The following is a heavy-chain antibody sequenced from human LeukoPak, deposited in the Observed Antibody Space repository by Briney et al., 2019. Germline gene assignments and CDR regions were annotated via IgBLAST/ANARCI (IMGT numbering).Heavy chain of an antibody. V-gene: IGHV3-21*01. CDR2: ISSSSSYI. CDR1: GFTFSSYS. J-gene: IGHJ2*01. CDR3: AKGSGLHWYFGL. D-gene: IGHD1-26*01. Sequence: GGSLRLSCAASGFTFSSYSMNWVRQAPGKGLEWVSSISSSSSYIYYADSVKGRFTISRDNAKNSLYLQMNSLRAEDTAVYYCAKGSGLHWYFGLWGRGTLVTVSS.